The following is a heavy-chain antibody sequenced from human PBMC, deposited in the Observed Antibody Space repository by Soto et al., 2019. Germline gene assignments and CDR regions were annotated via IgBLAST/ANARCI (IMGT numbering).Heavy chain of an antibody. D-gene: IGHD2-21*01. CDR2: ISANSGDT. CDR1: GYSFTSHG. CDR3: ATLFCGSNIDSYHDGHV. V-gene: IGHV1-18*01. J-gene: IGHJ6*04. Sequence: QVQLVQSGAEVKKPGASVKVSCKASGYSFTSHGISWVRQAPGQGLEWMGWISANSGDTNYAQKLQGRVTVTTDTSQSTASLELTSVRSWETAAADCATLFCGSNIDSYHDGHVGGEWTAVTVSS.